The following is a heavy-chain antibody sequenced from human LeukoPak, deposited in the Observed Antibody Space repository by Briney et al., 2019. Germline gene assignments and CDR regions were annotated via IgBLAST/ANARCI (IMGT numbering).Heavy chain of an antibody. CDR3: ARGALRYFDWLLIEGAFDI. D-gene: IGHD3-9*01. V-gene: IGHV3-48*01. J-gene: IGHJ3*02. CDR1: GFTFSSYE. CDR2: ISSSSSTI. Sequence: PGGSLRLSCAASGFTFSSYEMNWVRQAPGKGLEWVSYISSSSSTIYYADSVKGRFTISRDNAKNSLYLQMNSLRAEDTAVYYCARGALRYFDWLLIEGAFDIWGQGTMVTVSS.